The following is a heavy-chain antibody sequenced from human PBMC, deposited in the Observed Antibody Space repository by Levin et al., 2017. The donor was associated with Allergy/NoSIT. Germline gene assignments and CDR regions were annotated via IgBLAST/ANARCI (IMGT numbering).Heavy chain of an antibody. CDR2: ISSSSTYK. CDR1: GFTFSTYT. J-gene: IGHJ5*02. CDR3: ARMYTSGWFP. D-gene: IGHD6-19*01. Sequence: KAGGSLRLSCAASGFTFSTYTMNWVRQAPGKGLEWVSSISSSSTYKYYADSVKGRFTISRDNAKNSLYLQMNSLRAEDTAIYYCARMYTSGWFPWGQGTLVTVSS. V-gene: IGHV3-21*01.